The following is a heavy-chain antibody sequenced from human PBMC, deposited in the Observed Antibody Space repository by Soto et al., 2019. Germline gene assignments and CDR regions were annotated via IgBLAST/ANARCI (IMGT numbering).Heavy chain of an antibody. J-gene: IGHJ4*02. CDR3: ARGVSAGVDY. CDR2: ISYDESNK. Sequence: LRLSCAASGFTFSSYDMHWVRQAPGKGLEWVAFISYDESNKYYVDSVKGRFSISRDTSINTAYMELTTLTSDDTAFYYCARGVSAGVDYWGQGTLVTVSS. D-gene: IGHD1-26*01. V-gene: IGHV3-30*03. CDR1: GFTFSSYD.